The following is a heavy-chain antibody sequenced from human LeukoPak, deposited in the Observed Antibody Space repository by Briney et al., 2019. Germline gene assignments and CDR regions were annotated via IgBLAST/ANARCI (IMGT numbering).Heavy chain of an antibody. CDR1: GGSISSYY. CDR3: ARGALWFGEYYFDY. CDR2: IYYSGST. V-gene: IGHV4-59*01. J-gene: IGHJ4*02. D-gene: IGHD3-10*01. Sequence: SETLSLTCTVSGGSISSYYWSWIRQPPGKGLEWIGYIYYSGSTNDNPSLKSRVTISVDTSKNQFPLKLSSVTAADTAVYYCARGALWFGEYYFDYWGQGTLVTVSS.